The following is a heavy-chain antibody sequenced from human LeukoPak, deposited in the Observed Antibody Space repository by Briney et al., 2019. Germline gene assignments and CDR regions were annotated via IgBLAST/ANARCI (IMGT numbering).Heavy chain of an antibody. CDR3: VREASSSDNYYSDF. Sequence: GGSLRLFCAASGFTFSAYWMQWVRQAPGKGPVWVSRIHKDGKNPKYADYVEGRFTISRDNGRNTLYLQMNSLRVEDTGVYYCVREASSSDNYYSDFWGQGTPVTVSS. V-gene: IGHV3-74*03. CDR1: GFTFSAYW. CDR2: IHKDGKNP. D-gene: IGHD3-10*01. J-gene: IGHJ4*02.